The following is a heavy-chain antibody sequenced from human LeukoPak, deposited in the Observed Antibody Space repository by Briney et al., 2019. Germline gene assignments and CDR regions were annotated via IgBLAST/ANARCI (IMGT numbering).Heavy chain of an antibody. Sequence: SETLSLTCTVSGGSISSYYWSWIRQPAGKGLEWIGRIYTSGSTNYNPSLKSRVTMSVDTSKNQFSLKLSSVTAADTAVYYCARALPMGWLRYNNPDYYFDYWGQGTPVTVSS. CDR1: GGSISSYY. D-gene: IGHD5-12*01. J-gene: IGHJ4*02. CDR2: IYTSGST. CDR3: ARALPMGWLRYNNPDYYFDY. V-gene: IGHV4-4*07.